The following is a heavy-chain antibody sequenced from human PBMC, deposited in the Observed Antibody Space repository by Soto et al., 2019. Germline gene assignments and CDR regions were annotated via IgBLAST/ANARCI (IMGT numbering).Heavy chain of an antibody. D-gene: IGHD3-10*01. V-gene: IGHV4-4*02. CDR2: IYHSGST. J-gene: IGHJ4*02. Sequence: QVQLQESGPGLVKPSGTLSLTCAVSGGSISSSNWWSWVRQPPGKGLERIGEIYHSGSTNYNPSLKRRVTIAVDKSNTQLSRTLNSVNAADTAVDYCAKVRESRGPQPFDYWGQGTLVTVSS. CDR1: GGSISSSNW. CDR3: AKVRESRGPQPFDY.